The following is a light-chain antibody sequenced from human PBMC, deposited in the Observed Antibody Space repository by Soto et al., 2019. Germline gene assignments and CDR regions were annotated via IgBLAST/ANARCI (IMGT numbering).Light chain of an antibody. CDR2: GAS. Sequence: EILMTQSPATLSVSPGERATLSCRASQTVTGALAWYQQKPGQAPRLLIYGASTRACGIPDRFSGSGSGTEFTLTISSMQSADFAVYYCQQYNDWPPYTFGQGTNVEIK. V-gene: IGKV3-15*01. CDR1: QTVTGA. J-gene: IGKJ2*01. CDR3: QQYNDWPPYT.